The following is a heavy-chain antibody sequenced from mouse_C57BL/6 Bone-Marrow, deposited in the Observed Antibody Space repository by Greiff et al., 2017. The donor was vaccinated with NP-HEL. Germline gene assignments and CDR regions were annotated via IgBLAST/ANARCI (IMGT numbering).Heavy chain of an antibody. J-gene: IGHJ4*01. V-gene: IGHV10-1*01. CDR2: IRSKSNNYAT. CDR3: VRVVARDAMDY. D-gene: IGHD1-1*01. Sequence: EVKLVESGGGLVQPKGSLKLSCAASGFSFNTYAMNWVRQAPGKGLEWVARIRSKSNNYATYYADSVKDRFTISRDDSESMRYLQMNNLKTEDTAMYYCVRVVARDAMDYGGQGTSVTVSS. CDR1: GFSFNTYA.